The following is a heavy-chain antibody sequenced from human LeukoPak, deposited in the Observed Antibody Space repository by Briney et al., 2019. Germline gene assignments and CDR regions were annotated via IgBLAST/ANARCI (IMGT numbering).Heavy chain of an antibody. D-gene: IGHD5-24*01. CDR2: INSDGSST. J-gene: IGHJ4*02. CDR3: ARVHREMATIVVLWDY. V-gene: IGHV3-74*01. CDR1: GFTFSSYW. Sequence: GGSLTLSCAASGFTFSSYWMHWVRQAPGKGLVWVSHINSDGSSTSYGDSVKGRFTISRDNAKNTLYLQMNGLRVEDTAVYYCARVHREMATIVVLWDYWGQGTLDSVSS.